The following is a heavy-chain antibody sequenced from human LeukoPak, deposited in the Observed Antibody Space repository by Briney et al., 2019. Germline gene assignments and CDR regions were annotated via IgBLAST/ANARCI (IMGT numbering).Heavy chain of an antibody. CDR2: IIGGGSTI. D-gene: IGHD3-10*01. J-gene: IGHJ4*02. CDR3: ARPIMVRGVDYFDY. V-gene: IGHV3-11*01. Sequence: GGSLRLSCAASGFTFSDYYMGWVRQAPGEGLEWVSYIIGGGSTIYYADSVKGRFTISRDNAKNSLYLQMNSLRAEDTAVYYCARPIMVRGVDYFDYWGQGTLVTVSS. CDR1: GFTFSDYY.